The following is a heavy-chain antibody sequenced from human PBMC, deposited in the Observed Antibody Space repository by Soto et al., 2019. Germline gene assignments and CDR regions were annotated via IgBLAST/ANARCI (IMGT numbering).Heavy chain of an antibody. CDR1: GFTFSSYS. Sequence: GGSLRLSCAASGFTFSSYSMNWVRQAPGKXLEWVSSISSSSSYIYYADSVKGRFTISRDNAKNSLYLQMNSLRAEDAAVYYCARGEDIVVVVAATPQQYLDVWGQGTTVTVSS. V-gene: IGHV3-21*01. D-gene: IGHD2-15*01. CDR3: ARGEDIVVVVAATPQQYLDV. CDR2: ISSSSSYI. J-gene: IGHJ6*02.